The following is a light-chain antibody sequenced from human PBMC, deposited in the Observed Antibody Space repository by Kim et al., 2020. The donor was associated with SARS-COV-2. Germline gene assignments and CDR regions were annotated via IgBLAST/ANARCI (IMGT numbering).Light chain of an antibody. J-gene: IGLJ3*02. CDR1: DSGTKS. Sequence: APGKTATSTCGGDDSGTKSVHWYQQKPGQAPVLVIYYDTDRPSGIPERFSASNSGNTATLTVSRVEAGDEADYYCQVWDSGSDQWVFGGGTKLTVL. CDR3: QVWDSGSDQWV. V-gene: IGLV3-21*04. CDR2: YDT.